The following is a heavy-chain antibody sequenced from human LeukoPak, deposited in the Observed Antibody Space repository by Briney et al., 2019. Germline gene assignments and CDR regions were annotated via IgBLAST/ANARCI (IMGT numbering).Heavy chain of an antibody. CDR2: ISSSGSTI. V-gene: IGHV3-48*03. CDR3: ASGYDLPY. J-gene: IGHJ4*02. Sequence: GGTLRLSCAASTFTFSNYEMNWVRQAPGKGLEWISYISSSGSTIYYADSVKGRFTISRDNAKNSLYLQMNSLRAEDTAVYYCASGYDLPYWGQGTLVTVSS. CDR1: TFTFSNYE. D-gene: IGHD5-12*01.